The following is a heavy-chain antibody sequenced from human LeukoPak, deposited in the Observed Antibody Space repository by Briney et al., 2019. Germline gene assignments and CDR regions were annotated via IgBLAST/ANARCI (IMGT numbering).Heavy chain of an antibody. D-gene: IGHD3-22*01. CDR2: IIPIFGTA. Sequence: ASVKVSCKASGGTFSSYAISWVRQAPGQGLEWMGGIIPIFGTANYAQKFQGRVTITTDESTSTAYMELSSLRSEDTAVYYCARADYYDSSGSIKSWGQGTLVTVSS. CDR1: GGTFSSYA. V-gene: IGHV1-69*05. J-gene: IGHJ5*02. CDR3: ARADYYDSSGSIKS.